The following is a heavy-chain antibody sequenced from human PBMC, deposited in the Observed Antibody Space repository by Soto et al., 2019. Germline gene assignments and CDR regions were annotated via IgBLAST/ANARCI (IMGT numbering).Heavy chain of an antibody. D-gene: IGHD3-3*01. J-gene: IGHJ6*02. Sequence: SETLSLTCAVSGGSISSGGYSWSWIRQPPGKGLEWIGYIYHSGSTYYNPSLKSRVTISVDTSKNQFSLKLSSVTAADTAVYYCARDQGVGDFWSGYYLYYYYGMDVWGQGTTVTVSS. V-gene: IGHV4-30-2*01. CDR2: IYHSGST. CDR1: GGSISSGGYS. CDR3: ARDQGVGDFWSGYYLYYYYGMDV.